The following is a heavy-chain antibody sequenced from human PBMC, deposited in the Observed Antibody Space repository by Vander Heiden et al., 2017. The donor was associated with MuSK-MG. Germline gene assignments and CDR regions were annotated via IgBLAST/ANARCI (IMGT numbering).Heavy chain of an antibody. CDR1: GFTFSKAG. V-gene: IGHV3-15*01. CDR3: ATGWYLDY. J-gene: IGHJ4*02. Sequence: EVQLVESGGGLVKPGGSLSLSCAGSGFTFSKAGMSGVRQARRMWLGWVGRIKSKPDGETTDYAAAVKGIFTISRDDSKNTVYLQMNSLKTEDTAVYYCATGWYLDYLGQGTLVTVPS. D-gene: IGHD6-13*01. CDR2: IKSKPDGETT.